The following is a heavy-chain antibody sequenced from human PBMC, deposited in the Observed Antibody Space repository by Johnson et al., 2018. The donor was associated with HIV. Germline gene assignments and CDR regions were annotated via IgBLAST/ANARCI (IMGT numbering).Heavy chain of an antibody. Sequence: QVQLVESGGGVVQPGRSLRLSCAASKFTFSRYPMHWVRQAPGKGMEWVALLSYHGTNKYYAASAKGRFTISRDNSRNTLCLQMNSLRVEDTAAYYCARGVKQQLSVVDAFGIWGQGTMVTVSS. CDR3: ARGVKQQLSVVDAFGI. J-gene: IGHJ3*02. CDR1: KFTFSRYP. D-gene: IGHD6-13*01. V-gene: IGHV3-30*04. CDR2: LSYHGTNK.